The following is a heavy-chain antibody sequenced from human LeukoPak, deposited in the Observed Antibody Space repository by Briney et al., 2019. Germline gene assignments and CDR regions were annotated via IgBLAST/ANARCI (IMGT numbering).Heavy chain of an antibody. CDR2: ISYDGSNK. CDR3: AKENDFVY. D-gene: IGHD3-3*01. V-gene: IGHV3-30*18. CDR1: GFTLSNYD. Sequence: GGSLRLSCAASGFTLSNYDMHWVRQAPGKGLEWVAVISYDGSNKYSADSVKGRFTISRENSKSTLYLQMNSLRAEDTAVYYCAKENDFVYWGQGTLVTVSS. J-gene: IGHJ4*02.